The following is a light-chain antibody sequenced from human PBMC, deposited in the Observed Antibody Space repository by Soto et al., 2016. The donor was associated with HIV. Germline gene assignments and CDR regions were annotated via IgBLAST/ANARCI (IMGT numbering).Light chain of an antibody. CDR3: QQTNTFPLT. V-gene: IGKV1-12*01. CDR1: QGIGSS. J-gene: IGKJ3*01. Sequence: DIQMTQSPSSVSASVGDRVSITCRASQGIGSSLAWYQHKPGKAPKVLIYAASSLQSGVPSRFSGTGSGTDFTLTISSLQPEDFATYYCQQTNTFPLTFGPG. CDR2: AAS.